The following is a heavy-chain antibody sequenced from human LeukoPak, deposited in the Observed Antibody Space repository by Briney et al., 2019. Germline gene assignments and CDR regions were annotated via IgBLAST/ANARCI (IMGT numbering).Heavy chain of an antibody. D-gene: IGHD5-12*01. CDR2: IYYSGST. CDR1: GGSISTYY. CDR3: ARDGYSAYDGGFDF. V-gene: IGHV4-59*01. J-gene: IGHJ4*02. Sequence: SETLSLTCTVSGGSISTYYWSWIRQPPGKGLEWIGYIYYSGSTDYNPSLKSRVTISVDTSKNQFSLKLSSVTAADTAVYYCARDGYSAYDGGFDFWGQGTLVTVSS.